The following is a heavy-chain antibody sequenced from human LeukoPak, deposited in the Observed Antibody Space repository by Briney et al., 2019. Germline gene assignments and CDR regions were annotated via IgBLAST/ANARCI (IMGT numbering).Heavy chain of an antibody. Sequence: GESLKISCKGSGYSFTTYWIGWVRQMPGKGLEWVGIINPGDSDPRYRPSFQGQVTISADKSISTAYLQWSSLKASDTAMYYCARHGLGSSWFGFDYWGQEPWSPSPQ. CDR2: INPGDSDP. V-gene: IGHV5-51*01. J-gene: IGHJ4*01. D-gene: IGHD6-13*01. CDR3: ARHGLGSSWFGFDY. CDR1: GYSFTTYW.